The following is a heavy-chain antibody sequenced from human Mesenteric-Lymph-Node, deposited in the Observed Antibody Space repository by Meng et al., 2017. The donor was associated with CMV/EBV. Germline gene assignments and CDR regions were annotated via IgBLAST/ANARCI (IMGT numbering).Heavy chain of an antibody. D-gene: IGHD7-27*01. Sequence: GESLKISCVASGFSFGSFGMHWVRQAPGKGLEWVAFIRYDGNNRDIADSVEGRFTISRDNSQDTLFLQMHSLRAEDTAVYYCANWGDAFDIWGQGTMVTVSS. CDR3: ANWGDAFDI. V-gene: IGHV3-30*02. CDR1: GFSFGSFG. J-gene: IGHJ3*02. CDR2: IRYDGNNR.